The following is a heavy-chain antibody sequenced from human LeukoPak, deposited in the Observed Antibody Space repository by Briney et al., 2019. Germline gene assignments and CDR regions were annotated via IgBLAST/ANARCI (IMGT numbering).Heavy chain of an antibody. D-gene: IGHD2-15*01. CDR2: IFPCDSDT. CDR1: EYSFPTYW. CDR3: ASEYCSGGNCYFDY. J-gene: IGHJ4*02. Sequence: GESLKISFKGSEYSFPTYWIGWVRQMPGQGLEWMGIIFPCDSDTRYSPSLQGQVTISADKSISTAYLQWSSLKASDTAIYYCASEYCSGGNCYFDYWGQGTLVTVSS. V-gene: IGHV5-51*01.